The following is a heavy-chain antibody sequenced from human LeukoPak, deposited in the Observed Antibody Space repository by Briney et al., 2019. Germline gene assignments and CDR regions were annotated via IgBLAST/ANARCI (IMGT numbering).Heavy chain of an antibody. D-gene: IGHD2-8*01. V-gene: IGHV4-30-2*01. CDR2: ISHSGTT. CDR1: GDSISRSDYY. Sequence: PSETLSLTCTVSGDSISRSDYYWSWIRQPPGKGLEWIGYISHSGTTYYIPSLKGRVTISLDRSKDQFSSKLRSVTAADTAVYYCAKGINVYYFDYWGQGALVTVSS. CDR3: AKGINVYYFDY. J-gene: IGHJ4*02.